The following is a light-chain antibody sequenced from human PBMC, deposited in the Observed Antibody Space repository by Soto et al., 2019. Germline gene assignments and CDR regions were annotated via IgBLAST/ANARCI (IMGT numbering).Light chain of an antibody. V-gene: IGKV1-5*01. Sequence: DIQMTQSPSTLSASVGDRVTITCRASQSISGGLAWYQQKPGAAPKLLIYDASILQSGVPSRLSGSGSGTEFTLTVSSLQPDDFATYYCQQFDNPPSTLGQGTKVDIK. J-gene: IGKJ1*01. CDR1: QSISGG. CDR2: DAS. CDR3: QQFDNPPST.